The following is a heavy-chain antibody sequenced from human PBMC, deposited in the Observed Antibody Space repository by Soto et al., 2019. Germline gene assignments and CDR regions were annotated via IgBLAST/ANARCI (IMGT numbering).Heavy chain of an antibody. D-gene: IGHD5-18*01. CDR2: FYYSGSP. CDR1: GDSLRSSSHY. CDR3: AREGYNFGPFDY. V-gene: IGHV4-39*07. J-gene: IGHJ4*02. Sequence: PPDTLSLTCTVSGDSLRSSSHYWAWNRQPPGKGLEWIGGFYYSGSPYYNPSLKSRVTISIDTSKNQFSLKLNSVTAADTAVYYCAREGYNFGPFDYWGQGVLVTVSS.